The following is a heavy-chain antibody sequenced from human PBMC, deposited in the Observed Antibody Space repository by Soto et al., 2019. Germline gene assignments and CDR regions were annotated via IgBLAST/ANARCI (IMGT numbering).Heavy chain of an antibody. CDR3: AREGRVGAAPAANGY. CDR1: GGTFSSYA. CDR2: IIPIFGTA. Sequence: QVQLVQSGAEVKKPGSSVKVSCKASGGTFSSYAISWVRQAPGQGLEWMGGIIPIFGTANYAQKFQGRVTITADESTSTADSELSSLRSEDPAVYYCAREGRVGAAPAANGYWGQGTLVTVSS. J-gene: IGHJ4*02. D-gene: IGHD1-26*01. V-gene: IGHV1-69*12.